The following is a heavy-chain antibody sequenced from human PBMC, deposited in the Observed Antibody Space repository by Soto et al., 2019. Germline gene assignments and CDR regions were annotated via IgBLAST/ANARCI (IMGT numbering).Heavy chain of an antibody. Sequence: SETLSLTCTVSGGSISSGGYYWSWIRQHPGKGLEWIGYIYYSGSTYYDPSLKSRVTISVDTSKNQFSLKLSSGTAADTAVYYCAGDPKSTWAHYGMDVWGQGTTVTVSS. CDR3: AGDPKSTWAHYGMDV. D-gene: IGHD1-26*01. J-gene: IGHJ6*02. CDR1: GGSISSGGYY. V-gene: IGHV4-31*03. CDR2: IYYSGST.